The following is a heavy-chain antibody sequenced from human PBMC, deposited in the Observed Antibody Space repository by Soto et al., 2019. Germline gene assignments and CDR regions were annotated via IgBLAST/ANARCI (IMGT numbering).Heavy chain of an antibody. CDR1: GGSFSGYY. CDR3: ARGWAVTGYYYYGMDV. CDR2: INHSGST. Sequence: PSETLSLTCAVYGGSFSGYYWSWIRQPPGKGLEWIGEINHSGSTNYNPSLKSRVTISVDKSKNQFSLKLSSVTAADTAVYYCARGWAVTGYYYYGMDVWGQGTTVTVPS. D-gene: IGHD1-26*01. V-gene: IGHV4-34*01. J-gene: IGHJ6*02.